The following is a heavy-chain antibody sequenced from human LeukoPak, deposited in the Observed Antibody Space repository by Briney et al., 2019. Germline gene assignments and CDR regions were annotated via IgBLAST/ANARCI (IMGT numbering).Heavy chain of an antibody. J-gene: IGHJ3*02. D-gene: IGHD3-3*01. V-gene: IGHV1-8*02. CDR2: MNPNSGNT. CDR1: GGTFSSYA. CDR3: ARGGGYDFWSGYSDDAFDI. Sequence: ASVKVSCKASGGTFSSYAISWVRQATGQGLEWMGWMNPNSGNTGYAQKFQGRVTMTRNTSISTAYMELSSLRSEDTAVYYCARGGGYDFWSGYSDDAFDIWGQGTMVTVSS.